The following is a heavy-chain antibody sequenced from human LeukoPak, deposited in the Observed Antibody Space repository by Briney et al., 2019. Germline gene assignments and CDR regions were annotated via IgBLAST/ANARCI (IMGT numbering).Heavy chain of an antibody. Sequence: EASVKVSCKASGYTFTGYYMHWVRQAPGQGLEWMGWINPNSGGTNYAQKFQGRVTKTRGTSNSTAYMELSRQRSDDTAVYYRARDLGGVIVPLFDFDYWGQGTLVTVPS. CDR3: ARDLGGVIVPLFDFDY. D-gene: IGHD3-16*02. CDR1: GYTFTGYY. V-gene: IGHV1-2*02. J-gene: IGHJ4*02. CDR2: INPNSGGT.